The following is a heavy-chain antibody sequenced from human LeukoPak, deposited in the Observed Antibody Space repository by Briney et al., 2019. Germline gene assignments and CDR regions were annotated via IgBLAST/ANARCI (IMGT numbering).Heavy chain of an antibody. CDR2: HYWNDNK. CDR1: GFSLSTDEVG. D-gene: IGHD6-25*01. V-gene: IGHV2-5*01. J-gene: IGHJ4*02. Sequence: SGPPLVEPPQTLTLTCTFSGFSLSTDEVGVGWIRQPPGRALEWLAHHYWNDNKVYSPSLQSRLTITKDTSKNQVALTMTNVDPVDTATYYCAYQVYSSGWHPFAYWGQGILVTVAS. CDR3: AYQVYSSGWHPFAY.